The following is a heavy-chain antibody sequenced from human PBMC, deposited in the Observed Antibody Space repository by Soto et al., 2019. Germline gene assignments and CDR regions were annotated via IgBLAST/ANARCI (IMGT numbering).Heavy chain of an antibody. V-gene: IGHV4-59*01. J-gene: IGHJ3*02. CDR1: GGSISSYY. CDR3: ARGSSGWYANDAFDI. Sequence: SETLSLTCTVSGGSISSYYWSWIRQPPGKGREWIGYIYYSGSTNYNPSLKSRVTISVDTSKNQFSLKLSSVTAADTAVYYCARGSSGWYANDAFDIWGQGTMVTVSS. CDR2: IYYSGST. D-gene: IGHD6-19*01.